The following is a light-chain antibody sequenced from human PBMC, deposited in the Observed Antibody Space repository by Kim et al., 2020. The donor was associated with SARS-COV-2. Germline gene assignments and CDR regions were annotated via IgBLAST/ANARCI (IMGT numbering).Light chain of an antibody. V-gene: IGKV3-15*01. CDR3: QHYNTWPDT. CDR1: QSVSSN. J-gene: IGKJ2*01. CDR2: VAS. Sequence: EIVMTQSPATLSVSPGERATLSCRASQSVSSNLAWYQQKPGQAPRLLIYVASTRATGIPARFSGSGSGTDFTLTISSLRSEDFAVYYCQHYNTWPDTFGQGTKLEI.